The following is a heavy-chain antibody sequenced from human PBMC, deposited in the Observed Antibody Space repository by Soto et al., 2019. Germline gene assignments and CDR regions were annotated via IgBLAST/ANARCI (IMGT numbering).Heavy chain of an antibody. D-gene: IGHD7-27*01. CDR1: GLSFSSYS. CDR2: ISSSSSYI. V-gene: IGHV3-21*01. CDR3: AILDGDPIDY. Sequence: LRLSCAASGLSFSSYSMNWVRQAPGKGLEWVSSISSSSSYIYYADSVKGRFTISRDNAKNSLYLQMNSLRAEDTAVYYCAILDGDPIDYWGQGTLVTVSS. J-gene: IGHJ4*02.